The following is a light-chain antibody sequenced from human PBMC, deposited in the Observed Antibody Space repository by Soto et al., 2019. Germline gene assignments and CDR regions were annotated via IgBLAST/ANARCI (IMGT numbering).Light chain of an antibody. CDR3: HQYNSYSDT. CDR1: QSISSW. Sequence: DIQMTQSPSTLSASVGDRVTITCRASQSISSWLAWYQQKPGKAPKLLIYKASSLESGVPSRFSGSGSGTEFTLTISSLQPDDVAAYYCHQYNSYSDTFGQGTKVEIK. V-gene: IGKV1-5*03. CDR2: KAS. J-gene: IGKJ2*01.